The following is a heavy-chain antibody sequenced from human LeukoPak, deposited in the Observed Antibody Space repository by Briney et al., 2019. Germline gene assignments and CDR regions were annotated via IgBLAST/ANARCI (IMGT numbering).Heavy chain of an antibody. V-gene: IGHV1-18*01. D-gene: IGHD5-24*01. Sequence: ASVKVSCKASGYTFTSYGSSWVRQAPGQGLEWMGWISAYNGNTNYAQKFQGRVTVTTDTSTRTVYMELRSLRSDDTAVYYCARVEDGYNWVFDYWGQGTLVTVSS. CDR1: GYTFTSYG. J-gene: IGHJ4*02. CDR2: ISAYNGNT. CDR3: ARVEDGYNWVFDY.